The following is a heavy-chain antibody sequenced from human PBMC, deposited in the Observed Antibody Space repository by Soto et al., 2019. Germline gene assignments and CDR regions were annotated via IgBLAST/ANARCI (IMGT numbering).Heavy chain of an antibody. D-gene: IGHD4-4*01. V-gene: IGHV3-30*18. Sequence: QVQLVESGGGVVQPGRSLRLSCAASGFTFSYYGMHWVRQAPGKGLEWVAVISYDGSNKYYADSVKGRFTISRDNSKNTLYQQINSLRAEDTVVYYCEKVCNGPYSKYYYDSYCMDVWGQETTVTASS. CDR3: EKVCNGPYSKYYYDSYCMDV. CDR2: ISYDGSNK. J-gene: IGHJ6*02. CDR1: GFTFSYYG.